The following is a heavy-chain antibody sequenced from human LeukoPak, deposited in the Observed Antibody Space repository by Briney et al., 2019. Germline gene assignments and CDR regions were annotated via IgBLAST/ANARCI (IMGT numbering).Heavy chain of an antibody. CDR1: GFTFSTSA. CDR3: ARDPRGPTGYDSPSRDTFDY. D-gene: IGHD3-22*01. J-gene: IGHJ4*02. CDR2: IFYDGTIQ. Sequence: PGGSLRLSCGASGFTFSTSAMDWVRQAPGKGLEWVAVIFYDGTIQYYADSVKGRFTISRDNSKNTVYLQMSSLRTEDTSLYYCARDPRGPTGYDSPSRDTFDYWGQGTLVTVSS. V-gene: IGHV3-30*19.